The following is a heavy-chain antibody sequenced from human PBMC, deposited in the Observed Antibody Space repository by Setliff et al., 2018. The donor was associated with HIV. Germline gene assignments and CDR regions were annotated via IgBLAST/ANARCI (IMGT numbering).Heavy chain of an antibody. CDR2: INPNSGGT. CDR3: ARTLPQYTNLFDY. J-gene: IGHJ4*02. Sequence: ASVKVSCKASGYTFTGYYIHWVRQAPGQGLEWMGRINPNSGGTSYAQKFQGRVTMTRDTSISTAYMELSRLRSDDTAVYYCARTLPQYTNLFDYWGQGTLVTVSS. V-gene: IGHV1-2*06. D-gene: IGHD5-18*01. CDR1: GYTFTGYY.